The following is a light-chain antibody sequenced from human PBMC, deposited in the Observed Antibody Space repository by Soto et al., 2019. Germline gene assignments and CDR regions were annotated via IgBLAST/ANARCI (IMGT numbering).Light chain of an antibody. CDR3: QQYNNWPRT. J-gene: IGKJ1*01. CDR2: AAS. CDR1: QSVADNY. Sequence: DIVFTQSPGTLSLSPGERATPSCRASQSVADNYLAWYQQKPGQPPRLLIYAASRRATGIPDTFSGSGSGTDFTLTITRLEPEDFAVYYCQQYNNWPRTFGQGTKVDIK. V-gene: IGKV3-20*01.